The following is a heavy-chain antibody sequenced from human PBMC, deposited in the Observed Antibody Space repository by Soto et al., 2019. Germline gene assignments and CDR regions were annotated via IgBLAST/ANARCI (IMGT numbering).Heavy chain of an antibody. CDR1: GFTFSGYS. D-gene: IGHD6-19*01. CDR3: ARKLEDSSGWYQGMGFQH. J-gene: IGHJ1*01. V-gene: IGHV3-21*01. CDR2: ISSSSSYI. Sequence: EVQLVESGGGLVQPGGSLRLSCAASGFTFSGYSMNWVRQAPGKGLEWVSSISSSSSYIYYADSVKGRFTISRDNAKNSLYLQMNSLRAEDTAVYYCARKLEDSSGWYQGMGFQHWGQGTLVTVSS.